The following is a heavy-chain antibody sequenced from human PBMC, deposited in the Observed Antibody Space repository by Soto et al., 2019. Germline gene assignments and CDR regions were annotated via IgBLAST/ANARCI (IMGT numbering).Heavy chain of an antibody. CDR2: ISYDGSNK. V-gene: IGHV3-30-3*01. Sequence: GGSLRLSCADSGFTFSSYAMHWVRQAPCKGLEWVAVISYDGSNKYYADSVKGRFTISRDNSKNTLYLQMNSLRAEDTAVYYCARDLSKYYYDSSGSYDWGQGTLVTVSS. CDR3: ARDLSKYYYDSSGSYD. J-gene: IGHJ4*02. CDR1: GFTFSSYA. D-gene: IGHD3-22*01.